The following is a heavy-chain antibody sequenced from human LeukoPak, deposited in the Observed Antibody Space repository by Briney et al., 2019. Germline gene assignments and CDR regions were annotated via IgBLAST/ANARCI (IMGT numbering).Heavy chain of an antibody. CDR3: ARPSLLWFGENNWFDP. CDR2: INTNTGNP. CDR1: GYTFTSYA. V-gene: IGHV7-4-1*02. J-gene: IGHJ5*02. D-gene: IGHD3-10*01. Sequence: GASVKVSCKASGYTFTSYAMNWVRQAPGQGLEWMGWINTNTGNPTHAQGFTGRFVFSLDTSVSTAYLQISSLKAEDTAVYYCARPSLLWFGENNWFDPWGQGTLVTVSS.